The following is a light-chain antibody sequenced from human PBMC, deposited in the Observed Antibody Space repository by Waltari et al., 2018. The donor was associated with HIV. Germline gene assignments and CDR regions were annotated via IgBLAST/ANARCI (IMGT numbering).Light chain of an antibody. CDR1: TSDVGNYNE. CDR3: SSYTANIAVV. V-gene: IGLV2-18*02. Sequence: HSALTELPSVPASLGPSVPISCTATTSDVGNYNEVAWYQQSPGTAPKLMIYDVTNRPSGVPDRFSGSKSGNTASLTVSGLQAEDDADYYCSSYTANIAVVFGGGTKLTVL. CDR2: DVT. J-gene: IGLJ2*01.